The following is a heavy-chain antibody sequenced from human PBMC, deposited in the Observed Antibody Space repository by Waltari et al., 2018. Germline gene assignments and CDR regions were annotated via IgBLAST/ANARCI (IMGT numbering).Heavy chain of an antibody. CDR2: IYYSGSA. V-gene: IGHV4-59*11. CDR1: GGSISSHY. CDR3: ARGIAAAGPGHMGWFDP. Sequence: QVQLQESGPGLVKPSETLSLTCTVSGGSISSHYWSWIRQPPGKGLEWIGYIYYSGSANYNPSLKSRVTISVDTSKNQFSLKLSSVTAADTAVYYCARGIAAAGPGHMGWFDPWGQGTLVTVSS. J-gene: IGHJ5*02. D-gene: IGHD6-13*01.